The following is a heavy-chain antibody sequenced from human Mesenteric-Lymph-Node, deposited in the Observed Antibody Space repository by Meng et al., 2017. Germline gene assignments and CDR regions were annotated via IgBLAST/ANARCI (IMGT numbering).Heavy chain of an antibody. Sequence: GESLKISCVASGFTFSSYEMNWVRQAPGKGLEWVSYISSSGSDIYYAGSVMGRFTISRDNSKNTLYLQMNSLRAEDTAVYYCARDGPLLYGGYSYYYGMDVWGQGTTVTVSS. CDR1: GFTFSSYE. D-gene: IGHD5-12*01. CDR2: ISSSGSDI. CDR3: ARDGPLLYGGYSYYYGMDV. J-gene: IGHJ6*02. V-gene: IGHV3-48*03.